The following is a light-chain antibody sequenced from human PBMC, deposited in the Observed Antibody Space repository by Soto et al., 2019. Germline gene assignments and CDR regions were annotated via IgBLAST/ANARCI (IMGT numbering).Light chain of an antibody. CDR1: QSISTY. CDR2: DTS. CDR3: QQRSNWPPLT. Sequence: EVVLTQSPATLSLSPGDRATLSCKASQSISTYLAWYQQKPGQAPRLLIYDTSSRATGVPARFSGSGSGTDFTLTISSLEPEDFAVYYCQQRSNWPPLTFGGGTKLEIK. J-gene: IGKJ4*01. V-gene: IGKV3-11*01.